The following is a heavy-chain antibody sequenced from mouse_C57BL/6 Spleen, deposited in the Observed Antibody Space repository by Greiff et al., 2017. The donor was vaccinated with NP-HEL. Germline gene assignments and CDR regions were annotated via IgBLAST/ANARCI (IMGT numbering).Heavy chain of an antibody. CDR2: IDPETGGT. V-gene: IGHV1-15*01. CDR1: GYTFTDYE. CDR3: TGLLRNSYWYFDV. D-gene: IGHD1-1*01. J-gene: IGHJ1*03. Sequence: QVQLQQSGAELVRPGASVTLSCKASGYTFTDYEMHWVKQTPVHGLEWIGAIDPETGGTAYNQKFKGKAILTADKSSSTAYMELRSLTSEDSAVYYCTGLLRNSYWYFDVWGTGTTVTVSS.